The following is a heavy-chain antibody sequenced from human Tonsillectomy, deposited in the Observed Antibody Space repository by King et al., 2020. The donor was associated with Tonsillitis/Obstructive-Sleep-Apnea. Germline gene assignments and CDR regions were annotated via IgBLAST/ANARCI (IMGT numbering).Heavy chain of an antibody. J-gene: IGHJ2*01. V-gene: IGHV4-39*01. D-gene: IGHD4-17*01. CDR1: GGSISSSRYY. Sequence: LQLQESGPGLVKPSETLSLTCTVSGGSISSSRYYWGWIRQPPGKGVDWIGRIYYSGSTYYNPSLKSRVTNSVDPSKNQFSLKLSSVTAADTAVYYCARIPRLRGNYWYFDLWGRGTLVTVSS. CDR2: IYYSGST. CDR3: ARIPRLRGNYWYFDL.